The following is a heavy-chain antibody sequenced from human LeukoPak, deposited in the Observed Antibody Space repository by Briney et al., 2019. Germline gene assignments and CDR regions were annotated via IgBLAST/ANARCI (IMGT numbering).Heavy chain of an antibody. V-gene: IGHV4-59*12. CDR2: IYYSGST. CDR1: GASISSYY. J-gene: IGHJ4*02. D-gene: IGHD6-13*01. Sequence: SETLSLTCTVSGASISSYYWSWIRQPPGKGLEWIGYIYYSGSTNYNPSLKSRVTMSVDTSKNQFSLKLSSVTAADTAVYYCARDGGPYSSSWQTPNPLFDYWGQGTLVTVSS. CDR3: ARDGGPYSSSWQTPNPLFDY.